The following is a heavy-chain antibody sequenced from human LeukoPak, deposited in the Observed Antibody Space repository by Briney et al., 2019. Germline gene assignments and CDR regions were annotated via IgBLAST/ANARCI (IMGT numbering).Heavy chain of an antibody. D-gene: IGHD5-12*01. Sequence: SETLSLTCAVYGGSFSGYYWSWIRQPPGKGLEWIGEINHSGSTSYNPSLKSRVTISVDTSKNQFSLKLSSVTAADTAVYYCARGGYSGYPIRYWGQGTLVTVSS. CDR2: INHSGST. CDR1: GGSFSGYY. CDR3: ARGGYSGYPIRY. V-gene: IGHV4-34*01. J-gene: IGHJ4*02.